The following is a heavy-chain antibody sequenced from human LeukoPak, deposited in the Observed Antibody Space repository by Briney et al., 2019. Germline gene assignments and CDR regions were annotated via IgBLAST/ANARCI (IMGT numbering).Heavy chain of an antibody. V-gene: IGHV1-18*01. Sequence: ASVKVSCKASGYTFTSYGISWVRQAPGQGLEWMGWISAYNGNTNYAQKLQGRVTMTTDTSTSTAYMELRSLRSDDTAVYYCARAGYCSSTSCYTADYYYGMDVWGQGTTVTVSS. CDR3: ARAGYCSSTSCYTADYYYGMDV. J-gene: IGHJ6*02. D-gene: IGHD2-2*02. CDR1: GYTFTSYG. CDR2: ISAYNGNT.